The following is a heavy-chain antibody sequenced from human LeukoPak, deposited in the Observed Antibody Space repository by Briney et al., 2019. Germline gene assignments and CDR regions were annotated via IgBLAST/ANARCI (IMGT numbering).Heavy chain of an antibody. V-gene: IGHV1-46*01. J-gene: IGHJ4*02. CDR1: GYTFTSNY. Sequence: ASVKVSCKASGYTFTSNYIHWVRQAPGQGLEWMGMIYPRDGSTSYAQKFQGRVTITADESTSTAYMELSSLRSEDTAVYYCMGYVWGSYRYRDYWGQGTLVTVSS. D-gene: IGHD3-16*02. CDR3: MGYVWGSYRYRDY. CDR2: IYPRDGST.